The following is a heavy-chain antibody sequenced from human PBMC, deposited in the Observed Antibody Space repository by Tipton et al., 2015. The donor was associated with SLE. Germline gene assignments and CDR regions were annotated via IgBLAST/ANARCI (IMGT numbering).Heavy chain of an antibody. J-gene: IGHJ3*02. CDR2: IYHSGST. CDR1: GYPISSGYY. CDR3: ARGGLYDYIWGSYRLDAFDI. Sequence: TLSLTCAVSGYPISSGYYWGWVRQPPGKGLEWIGSIYHSGSTYYNPSLKRRVTISVDTSKNQFSLKLSSVTAADTAVYYCARGGLYDYIWGSYRLDAFDIWGQGTMVTVPS. V-gene: IGHV4-38-2*01. D-gene: IGHD3-16*02.